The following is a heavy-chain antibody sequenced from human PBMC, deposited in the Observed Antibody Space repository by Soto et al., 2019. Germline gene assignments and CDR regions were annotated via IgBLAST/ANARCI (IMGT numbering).Heavy chain of an antibody. D-gene: IGHD4-17*01. Sequence: SETLSLTCTVSGGSISSSSYYWGWIRQPPGKGLEWIGSIYYSGSTYYNPSLKSRVTISVDTSKNQFSLKLSSVTAADTAVYYCAANAGHDYGGYFDYWGQGTLVTVSS. CDR2: IYYSGST. J-gene: IGHJ4*02. CDR1: GGSISSSSYY. CDR3: AANAGHDYGGYFDY. V-gene: IGHV4-39*01.